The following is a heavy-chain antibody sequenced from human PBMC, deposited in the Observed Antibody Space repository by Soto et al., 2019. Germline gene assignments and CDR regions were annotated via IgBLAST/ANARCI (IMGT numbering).Heavy chain of an antibody. V-gene: IGHV3-21*01. J-gene: IGHJ4*02. CDR1: GFTFSSYS. Sequence: EVQLVESGGGLVKPGGSLRLSCAASGFTFSSYSMNWVRQAPGKGLEWVSSISSSSSYIYYAESVKGRFTISRDNAKNSLYLQMNSLRAEDTAVYYCARDYTLVRVPAAGVYWGQGTLVTVSS. CDR2: ISSSSSYI. CDR3: ARDYTLVRVPAAGVY. D-gene: IGHD2-2*01.